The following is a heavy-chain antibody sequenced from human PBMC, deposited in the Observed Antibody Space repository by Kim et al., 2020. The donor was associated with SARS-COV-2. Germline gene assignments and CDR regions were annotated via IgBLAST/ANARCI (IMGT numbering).Heavy chain of an antibody. CDR2: IDWNSVRI. Sequence: SLRLSCAASGFTLDAYAMHWVRQAPGKGLEWVAGIDWNSVRIGYAYSVKVRFTISRFNAQHSLFLEMNSLRAEDTAVYYFTKDIGYNWNYVLDSWGQG. V-gene: IGHV3-9*01. CDR1: GFTLDAYA. D-gene: IGHD1-7*01. J-gene: IGHJ4*02. CDR3: TKDIGYNWNYVLDS.